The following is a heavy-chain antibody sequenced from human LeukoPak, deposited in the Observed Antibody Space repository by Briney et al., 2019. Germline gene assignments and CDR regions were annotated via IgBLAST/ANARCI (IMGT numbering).Heavy chain of an antibody. Sequence: HPGGSLRLSCAVSGFTFTDYWMNWVRQAPGKGLEWVASIRRDGGEKSYVDSVKGRFTISRDNTKNSLYLQINSLRAEDTAVYYCARDGTAAGLYFDLWGQGTLVTVSS. V-gene: IGHV3-7*01. CDR2: IRRDGGEK. CDR3: ARDGTAAGLYFDL. J-gene: IGHJ4*01. D-gene: IGHD6-13*01. CDR1: GFTFTDYW.